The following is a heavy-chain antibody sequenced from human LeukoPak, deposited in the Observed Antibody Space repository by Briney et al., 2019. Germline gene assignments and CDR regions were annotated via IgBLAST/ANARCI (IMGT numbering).Heavy chain of an antibody. CDR3: AREGGKAFDY. J-gene: IGHJ4*02. V-gene: IGHV4-31*03. CDR1: GGSISSGGYY. D-gene: IGHD3-16*01. Sequence: PSETLSLTCTVSGGSISSGGYYWSWIRQLPGKGLEWIGYIYYSGGTYYNPSLKSRVTISVDTSKNQFSLKLSSVTAADTAVYYCAREGGKAFDYWGQGTLVTVSS. CDR2: IYYSGGT.